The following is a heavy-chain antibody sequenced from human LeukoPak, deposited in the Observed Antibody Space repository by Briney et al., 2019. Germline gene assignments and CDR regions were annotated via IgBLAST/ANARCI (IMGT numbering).Heavy chain of an antibody. CDR1: GFTFSSYS. CDR2: ISSSSSYI. CDR3: ARNRRPYGDYDY. D-gene: IGHD4-17*01. Sequence: GGSLRLSCAASGFTFSSYSMNWVRQAPGKGLEWVSSISSSSSYIYYADSVKGRFTISRDNAKNSLYLQMNGLRAEDTAVYYCARNRRPYGDYDYWGQGTLVTVSS. J-gene: IGHJ4*02. V-gene: IGHV3-21*01.